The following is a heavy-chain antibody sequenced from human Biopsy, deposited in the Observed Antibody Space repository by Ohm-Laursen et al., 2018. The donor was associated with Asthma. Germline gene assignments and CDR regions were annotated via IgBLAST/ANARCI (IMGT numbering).Heavy chain of an antibody. D-gene: IGHD1-26*01. CDR3: AKEVFPGWELRRGPDS. J-gene: IGHJ4*02. CDR1: GFSFDDCA. CDR2: IRWNSGNI. V-gene: IGHV3-9*01. Sequence: SLRLSCTAIGFSFDDCAMPWVRQAPGKGLEWVSSIRWNSGNIDYADSVKGRFTISRDNSRNTLHLEMNSLRAEDTAVYFCAKEVFPGWELRRGPDSWGQGTLVTVSS.